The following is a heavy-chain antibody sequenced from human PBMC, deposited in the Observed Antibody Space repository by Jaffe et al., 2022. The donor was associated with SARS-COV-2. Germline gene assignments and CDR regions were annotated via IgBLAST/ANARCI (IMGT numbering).Heavy chain of an antibody. CDR1: GFSLSTSGVG. D-gene: IGHD3-22*01. V-gene: IGHV2-5*02. CDR2: IYWDDDK. CDR3: AHSGYYDSSGYSYDAFDI. J-gene: IGHJ3*02. Sequence: QITLKESGPTLVKPTQTLTLTCTFSGFSLSTSGVGVGWIRQPPGKALEWLALIYWDDDKRYSPSLKSRLTITKDTSKNQVVLTMTNMDPVDTATYYCAHSGYYDSSGYSYDAFDIWGQGTMVTVSS.